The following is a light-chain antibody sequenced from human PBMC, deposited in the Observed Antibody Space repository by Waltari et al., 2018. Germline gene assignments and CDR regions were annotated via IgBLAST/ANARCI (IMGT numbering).Light chain of an antibody. CDR1: QSVLYSSNNKNY. J-gene: IGKJ4*01. Sequence: DSVMTQSPDSLAVSLGERATINCKSSQSVLYSSNNKNYLAWYQQKPGQPPKLLIYWASTRESGVPDRFSGSGSGTDFTLTISSLQAEDFATYYCQQSDSLPLTFGGGTKVEIK. CDR3: QQSDSLPLT. CDR2: WAS. V-gene: IGKV4-1*01.